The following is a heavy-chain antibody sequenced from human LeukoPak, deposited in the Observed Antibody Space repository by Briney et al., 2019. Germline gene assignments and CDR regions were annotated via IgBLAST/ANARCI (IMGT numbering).Heavy chain of an antibody. V-gene: IGHV4-34*01. CDR1: GGSFSGYY. D-gene: IGHD3-22*01. Sequence: SETLSLTCAVYGGSFSGYYWSWIRQPPGKGLEWIGEINHSGSTNYNPSLKSRVTISVDTSKNQFSLKLSSVTAADTAVYYCARHTMDSSGYSLDYWGQGTLVTVSS. J-gene: IGHJ4*02. CDR3: ARHTMDSSGYSLDY. CDR2: INHSGST.